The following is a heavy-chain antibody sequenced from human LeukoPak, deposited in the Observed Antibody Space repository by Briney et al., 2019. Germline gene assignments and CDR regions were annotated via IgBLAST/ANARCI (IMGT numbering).Heavy chain of an antibody. CDR3: AKLPDCSGGSCTSGDY. Sequence: GGSLRLSCVVSDFTFSSHAMSWVRQAPGKGLEWVSAISGSGGSTFYADSVKGRFTVSRDNSKNTLYVQMNSLRTDDTAVYYCAKLPDCSGGSCTSGDYWGQGTLVTVSS. CDR1: DFTFSSHA. CDR2: ISGSGGST. V-gene: IGHV3-23*01. D-gene: IGHD2-15*01. J-gene: IGHJ4*02.